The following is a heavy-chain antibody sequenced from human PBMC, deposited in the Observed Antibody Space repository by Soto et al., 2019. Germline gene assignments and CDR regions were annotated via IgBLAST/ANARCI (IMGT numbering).Heavy chain of an antibody. J-gene: IGHJ4*02. Sequence: QLQLQESGPGLVKPSETLSLTCTVSGGSISSSSYYWGWIRQPPGKVLEWIGSIYYSGSTYYNPSLKSRVTISVDTSKNPFSLKLSSVTAADTAVYYCARRVRWHAVGYYLDYWGQGTLVTVSS. CDR3: ARRVRWHAVGYYLDY. CDR2: IYYSGST. D-gene: IGHD1-1*01. CDR1: GGSISSSSYY. V-gene: IGHV4-39*01.